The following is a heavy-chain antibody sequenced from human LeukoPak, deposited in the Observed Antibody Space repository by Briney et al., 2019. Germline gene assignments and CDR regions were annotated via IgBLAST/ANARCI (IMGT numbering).Heavy chain of an antibody. D-gene: IGHD2-2*01. CDR2: INGDATST. CDR3: ARELVVRAGDYFDN. J-gene: IGHJ4*02. Sequence: GRSRRLACAASGFTFSTYWMHWVRQAPGKGLVWVSRINGDATSTRYADSVKGRFTISRDNAKNTLYLQMNSLRVEDTAVYYCARELVVRAGDYFDNWGQGTPVTVSS. CDR1: GFTFSTYW. V-gene: IGHV3-74*01.